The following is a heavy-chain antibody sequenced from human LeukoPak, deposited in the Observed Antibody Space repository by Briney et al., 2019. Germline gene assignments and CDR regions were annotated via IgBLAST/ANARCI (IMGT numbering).Heavy chain of an antibody. V-gene: IGHV4-59*08. CDR2: LYDSGSA. Sequence: PSETLSLTCTVSGGSISSYYWSWIRQPPGKGLEWIGYLYDSGSANYNPLLRSRVTIPSDTSMNQFSLKLSSVTVADTAVYYCARHFSSWAFDIWGQGTKVTVSS. CDR1: GGSISSYY. D-gene: IGHD6-6*01. CDR3: ARHFSSWAFDI. J-gene: IGHJ3*02.